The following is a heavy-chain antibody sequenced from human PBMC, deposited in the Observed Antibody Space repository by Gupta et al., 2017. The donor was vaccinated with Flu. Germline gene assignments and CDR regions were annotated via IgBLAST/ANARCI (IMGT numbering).Heavy chain of an antibody. CDR3: ARVRSGGNWFDS. CDR2: IYARGAT. Sequence: QVRLQESGPGRVKPLQTLSLTCTVSGDSISSGDYYWNWVRQPAGKGLEWIGRIYARGATYYNAALNSRVTMSIETSKNQLSLKLISVTAADTAVYYCARVRSGGNWFDSWGQGTLVTVSS. V-gene: IGHV4-61*02. D-gene: IGHD2-15*01. J-gene: IGHJ5*01. CDR1: GDSISSGDYY.